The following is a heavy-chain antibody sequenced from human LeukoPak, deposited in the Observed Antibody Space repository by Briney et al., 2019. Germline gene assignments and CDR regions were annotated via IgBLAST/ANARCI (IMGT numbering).Heavy chain of an antibody. CDR2: INAGNGNT. V-gene: IGHV1-3*01. CDR3: ARVADKTRKGYFDY. Sequence: ASVKVSCKASGYTFTSYGINWVRQAPGQRLEWMGWINAGNGNTKYSQKFQGRVTITRDTSASTAYMELSSLRSEDTAVYYCARVADKTRKGYFDYWGQGTLVTVSS. CDR1: GYTFTSYG. D-gene: IGHD2-15*01. J-gene: IGHJ4*02.